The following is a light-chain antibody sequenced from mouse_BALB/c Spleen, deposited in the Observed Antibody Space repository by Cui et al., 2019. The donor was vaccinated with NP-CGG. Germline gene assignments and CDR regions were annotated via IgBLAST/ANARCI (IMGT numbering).Light chain of an antibody. J-gene: IGLJ1*01. V-gene: IGLV1*01. CDR2: GTN. CDR1: TGAVTTSNY. Sequence: QVLVPQAPALTTSPGETVTLTCRSSTGAVTTSNYANWVQEKPDHLFTGLIGGTNNRAPGVPARFSGSLIGDKAALTITGAQTEDEAIYFCALWYSNHWVFGGGTKLTVL. CDR3: ALWYSNHWV.